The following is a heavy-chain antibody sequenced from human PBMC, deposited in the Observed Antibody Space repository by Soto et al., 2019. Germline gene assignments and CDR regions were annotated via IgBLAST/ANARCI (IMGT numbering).Heavy chain of an antibody. CDR3: ARPTTGFMDV. J-gene: IGHJ6*02. Sequence: GGSLRRSCEASGFTFSNYGMHWVRQGPGKGLELVAVIWFDGTDKYYADSVKGRFTISRDNSKNTLYLQMSSLRAEDTAVYYCARPTTGFMDVWGRGTAVTVSS. D-gene: IGHD4-17*01. V-gene: IGHV3-33*01. CDR1: GFTFSNYG. CDR2: IWFDGTDK.